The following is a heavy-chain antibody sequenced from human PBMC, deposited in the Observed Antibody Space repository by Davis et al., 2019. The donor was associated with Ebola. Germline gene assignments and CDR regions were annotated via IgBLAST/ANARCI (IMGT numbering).Heavy chain of an antibody. D-gene: IGHD6-13*01. CDR3: ARVFTSSSWYRGLNYKYYGMDV. V-gene: IGHV1-2*06. Sequence: AASVKVSCRASGYTFTNYGITWVRQAPGQGLEWMGRINPNSGGTNYAQKFQGRVTMTRDTSISTAYMELSRLRSDDTAVYYWARVFTSSSWYRGLNYKYYGMDVWGQGTTVTVSS. CDR1: GYTFTNYG. J-gene: IGHJ6*02. CDR2: INPNSGGT.